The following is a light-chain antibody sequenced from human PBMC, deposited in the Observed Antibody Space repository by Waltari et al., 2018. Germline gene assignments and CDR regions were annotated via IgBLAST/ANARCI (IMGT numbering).Light chain of an antibody. Sequence: QSALTQPRSVSGSPGQSVTISCTGTSSDVGGYNYVSWYQQHPGKALKLMINDVNKRPSGVAYRFSGSKSGNTAALTISCLQGEDEADYYSCSYSGSYAYVLGTATKVTVL. CDR2: DVN. CDR1: SSDVGGYNY. CDR3: CSYSGSYAYV. J-gene: IGLJ1*01. V-gene: IGLV2-11*01.